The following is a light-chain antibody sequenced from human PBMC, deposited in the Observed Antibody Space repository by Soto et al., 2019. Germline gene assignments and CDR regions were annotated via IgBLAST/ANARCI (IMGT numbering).Light chain of an antibody. J-gene: IGKJ5*01. V-gene: IGKV3-20*01. CDR2: GAS. CDR1: QSVSSNF. Sequence: EIVLRQSPGTLSLSPGERATLSCRASQSVSSNFLVWYQQRPGQALRLLIYGASRGATGIPDRFSGSGSVADFTLTISRLEPEDFAVYYCQHYGNSPITFGQGTRLEIK. CDR3: QHYGNSPIT.